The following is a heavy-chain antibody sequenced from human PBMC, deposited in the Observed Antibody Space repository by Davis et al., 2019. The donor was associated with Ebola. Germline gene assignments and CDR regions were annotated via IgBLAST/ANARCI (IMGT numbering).Heavy chain of an antibody. J-gene: IGHJ6*02. V-gene: IGHV4-34*01. D-gene: IGHD3-3*01. CDR2: INHSGST. Sequence: SETLSLTCAVYGGSFSGYYWSWIRQPPGKGLEWIGEINHSGSTNYNPSLKSRVTISVDTSKNQFSLKLSSVTAADTAVYYCARCTYYDFWSGYYTRYYYGMDVWGQGTTVTVSS. CDR3: ARCTYYDFWSGYYTRYYYGMDV. CDR1: GGSFSGYY.